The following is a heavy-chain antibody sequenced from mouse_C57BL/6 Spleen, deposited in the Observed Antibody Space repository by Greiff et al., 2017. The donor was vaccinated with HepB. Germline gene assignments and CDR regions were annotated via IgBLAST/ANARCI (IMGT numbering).Heavy chain of an antibody. J-gene: IGHJ4*01. V-gene: IGHV5-16*01. CDR3: ARERDGNYAMDY. D-gene: IGHD2-1*01. Sequence: DVKLVESEGGLVQPGSSMKLSCTASGFTFSDYYMAWVRQVPEKGLEWVANINYDGSSTYYLDSLKSRFIISRDNAKNILYLQMSSLKSEDTATYYCARERDGNYAMDYWGQGTSVTVSS. CDR2: INYDGSST. CDR1: GFTFSDYY.